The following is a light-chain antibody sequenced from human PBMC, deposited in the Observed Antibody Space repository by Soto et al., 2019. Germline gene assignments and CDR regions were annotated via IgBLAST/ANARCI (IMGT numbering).Light chain of an antibody. V-gene: IGKV1-5*03. J-gene: IGKJ1*01. CDR3: QQYNGYPWT. CDR2: KAS. CDR1: QSISSW. Sequence: DIQMTQSPSTLSASVGDRVTITCRASQSISSWLAWYQQKPGKAPKLLIYKASSLKTGVPSRFSGSGSGTEFTLTISSLQPDDFATYYCQQYNGYPWTFGQGTKVDVK.